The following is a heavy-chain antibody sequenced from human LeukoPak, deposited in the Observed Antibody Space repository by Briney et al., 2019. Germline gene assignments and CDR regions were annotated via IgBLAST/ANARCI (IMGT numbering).Heavy chain of an antibody. CDR1: GGSFSGYY. D-gene: IGHD3-22*01. CDR3: AGGNNDGSGYTIDY. Sequence: SETLSLTCAVYGGSFSGYYWSWIRQPPGKGLEWIGEINHSGSTNYNPSLKSRVTISVDTSKNQFSLKLSSVTAADTAVYYCAGGNNDGSGYTIDYWGQGTLVPVP. CDR2: INHSGST. V-gene: IGHV4-34*01. J-gene: IGHJ4*02.